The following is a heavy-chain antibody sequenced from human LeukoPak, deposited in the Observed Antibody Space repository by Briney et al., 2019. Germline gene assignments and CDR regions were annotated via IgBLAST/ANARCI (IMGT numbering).Heavy chain of an antibody. CDR2: ISSSSSYI. CDR1: GFTFSSYS. Sequence: GGSLRLSCAASGFTFSSYSMNWVRQAPGKGLEWGSSISSSSSYIYYEDSVKGRFTISRDNAKNSLYLQMNSLRAEDTAVYYCARDLASFGYSYGYYWGQGTLVTVSS. V-gene: IGHV3-21*01. J-gene: IGHJ4*02. D-gene: IGHD5-18*01. CDR3: ARDLASFGYSYGYY.